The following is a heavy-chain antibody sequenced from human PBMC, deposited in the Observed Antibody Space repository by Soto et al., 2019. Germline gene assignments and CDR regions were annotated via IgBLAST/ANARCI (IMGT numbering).Heavy chain of an antibody. CDR3: TRGPRPSSSGTGAY. Sequence: GTLILSCVASGSIVSRYWMHWVRQVPGKGPVWVSLINEDGVTTTYADSVKGRFTISRDNDKNTLYLQLDSLRVEDTAMYYCTRGPRPSSSGTGAYWGPGTQVTVSS. V-gene: IGHV3-74*03. CDR1: GSIVSRYW. D-gene: IGHD1-26*01. CDR2: INEDGVTT. J-gene: IGHJ4*02.